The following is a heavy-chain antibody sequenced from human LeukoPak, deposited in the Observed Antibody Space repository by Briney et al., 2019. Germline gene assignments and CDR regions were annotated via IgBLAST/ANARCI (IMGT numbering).Heavy chain of an antibody. J-gene: IGHJ6*03. CDR3: ARDMRYCSSTSCYTVGRSYYYYYMDV. Sequence: ASVKVSCEASGYTFTGYYMHWVRQAPGQGLEWMGIINPSGGSTSYAQKFQGRVTMTRDMSTSTVYMELSSLRSEDTAVYYCARDMRYCSSTSCYTVGRSYYYYYMDVWGKGTTVTVSS. CDR1: GYTFTGYY. D-gene: IGHD2-2*02. CDR2: INPSGGST. V-gene: IGHV1-46*01.